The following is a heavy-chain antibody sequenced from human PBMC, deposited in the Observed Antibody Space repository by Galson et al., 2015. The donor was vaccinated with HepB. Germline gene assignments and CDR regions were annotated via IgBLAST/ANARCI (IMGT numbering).Heavy chain of an antibody. J-gene: IGHJ4*02. CDR2: INAGNGNT. V-gene: IGHV1-3*01. CDR3: ARDCGGDCYIDY. Sequence: SVKVSCKASGYTFTSYAMHWVRQAPGQRLEWMGWINAGNGNTKYSQKFQGRVTITRDTSASTAYMELSSLRSEDTAVYYCARDCGGDCYIDYWGQGTLVTVSS. D-gene: IGHD2-21*02. CDR1: GYTFTSYA.